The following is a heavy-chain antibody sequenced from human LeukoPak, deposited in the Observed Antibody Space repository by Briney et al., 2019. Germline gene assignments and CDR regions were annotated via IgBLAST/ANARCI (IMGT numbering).Heavy chain of an antibody. Sequence: PSETLSLTCTVSGGSIGSYYWSWIRQPPGKGLEWIGYIYYSGSTNYNPSLKSRVTISVDTSKNQFSLKLSSVTTADTAVCYCARDSVAGTFDYWGQGTLVTVSS. V-gene: IGHV4-59*01. CDR3: ARDSVAGTFDY. J-gene: IGHJ4*02. D-gene: IGHD6-19*01. CDR2: IYYSGST. CDR1: GGSIGSYY.